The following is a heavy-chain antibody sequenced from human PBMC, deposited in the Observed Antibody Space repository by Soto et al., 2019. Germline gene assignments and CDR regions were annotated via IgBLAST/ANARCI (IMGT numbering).Heavy chain of an antibody. Sequence: LSLTCTVSGDSISSYNYYWGWIRQPPGKGLEWIGSIYYSGNTYYNPSLKSRVTISVDTSKNQFSLKLSSVTAADTAVYYCARLAGIVVVPAATATWFDPWGQGTLVTVSS. CDR2: IYYSGNT. CDR1: GDSISSYNYY. D-gene: IGHD2-2*01. J-gene: IGHJ5*02. CDR3: ARLAGIVVVPAATATWFDP. V-gene: IGHV4-39*01.